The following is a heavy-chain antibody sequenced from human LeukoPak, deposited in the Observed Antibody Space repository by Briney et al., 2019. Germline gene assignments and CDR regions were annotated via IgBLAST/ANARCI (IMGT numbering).Heavy chain of an antibody. CDR1: GGSFSGYY. CDR2: INHSGST. CDR3: ARGFGSSWYLADAFDI. J-gene: IGHJ3*02. D-gene: IGHD6-13*01. Sequence: SETLSLTCAVSGGSFSGYYWSWIRQPPGKGLEGIGEINHSGSTNYNPSLKSRVTISVDTSKNQFSLKLSSVTAADTAVYYCARGFGSSWYLADAFDIWGQGTMVTVSS. V-gene: IGHV4-34*01.